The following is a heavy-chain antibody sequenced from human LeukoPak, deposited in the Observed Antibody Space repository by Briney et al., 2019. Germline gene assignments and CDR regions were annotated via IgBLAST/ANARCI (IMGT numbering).Heavy chain of an antibody. CDR2: IYYGGST. CDR3: ARSPGVARGVLDY. CDR1: GGSISSSSYY. J-gene: IGHJ4*02. Sequence: SETLSLSCTVSGGSISSSSYYWGWIRQPPGKGPEWIGSIYYGGSTYYNPSLKSRVTISVDTSKNQFSLKLSSVTAADTAVYYCARSPGVARGVLDYWGRGTLVTVSS. V-gene: IGHV4-39*01. D-gene: IGHD3-10*01.